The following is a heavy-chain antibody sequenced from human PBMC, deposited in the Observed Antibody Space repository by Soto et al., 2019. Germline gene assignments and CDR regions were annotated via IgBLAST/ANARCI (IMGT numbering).Heavy chain of an antibody. J-gene: IGHJ4*02. CDR2: INHSGST. Sequence: SDTLSLTCAVYGGSFSGYYWSWIRQPPGKGLEWIGEINHSGSTNYNPSLKSRVTISVDTSKNQFSLKLSSVTAADTAVYYCASRLRGRLFDYWGQGTLVTVSS. V-gene: IGHV4-34*01. CDR3: ASRLRGRLFDY. CDR1: GGSFSGYY. D-gene: IGHD3-10*01.